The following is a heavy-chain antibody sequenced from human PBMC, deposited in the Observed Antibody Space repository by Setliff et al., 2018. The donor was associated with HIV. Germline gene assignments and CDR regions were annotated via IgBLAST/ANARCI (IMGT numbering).Heavy chain of an antibody. CDR3: ARDLGFGYYYRSGSVYFDY. J-gene: IGHJ4*02. CDR1: GLIFNAYA. D-gene: IGHD3-10*01. Sequence: GGSLRLSCAASGLIFNAYAMHWVRQSPGKGLEWVSSIDSGHNYMYYADSVKGRFTISRDNAKNSLYLQMNSLSAEDTAVYYCARDLGFGYYYRSGSVYFDYWGQGTLVTVSS. CDR2: IDSGHNYM. V-gene: IGHV3-21*01.